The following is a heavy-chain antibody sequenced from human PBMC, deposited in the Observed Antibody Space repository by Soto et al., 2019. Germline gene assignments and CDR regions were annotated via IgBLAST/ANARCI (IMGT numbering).Heavy chain of an antibody. D-gene: IGHD7-27*01. CDR3: AKDLRTTISDSGMDV. CDR2: ISYDETNE. CDR1: GFTFGSHG. Sequence: QVQLVESGGGLVQPGGSLRLTCVASGFTFGSHGMHWVRQAPGKGLEWVAVISYDETNEHYVDSVKGRFTISRDNSKSILYLQMNRLRPEDTAVYKCAKDLRTTISDSGMDVWGQGTTVTVSS. V-gene: IGHV3-30*18. J-gene: IGHJ6*02.